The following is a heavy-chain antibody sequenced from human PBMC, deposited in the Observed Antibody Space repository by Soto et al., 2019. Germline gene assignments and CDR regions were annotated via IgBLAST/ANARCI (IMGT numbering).Heavy chain of an antibody. D-gene: IGHD3-22*01. V-gene: IGHV3-23*01. J-gene: IGHJ3*02. CDR3: ATDYNYYDSSGYVLGAFDI. CDR2: ISGSGGST. CDR1: GFTFSSYA. Sequence: EVQLLESGGGLVQPGGSLRLSCAASGFTFSSYAMSWVRQAPGKGLEWVSAISGSGGSTYYADSVKGRFTISRDNSKNTLYLQMNSLRAEDTAVYYCATDYNYYDSSGYVLGAFDIWGQGTMVTVSS.